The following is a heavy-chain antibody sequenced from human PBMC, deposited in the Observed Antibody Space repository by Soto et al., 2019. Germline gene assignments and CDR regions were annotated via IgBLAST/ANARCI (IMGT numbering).Heavy chain of an antibody. V-gene: IGHV3-72*01. CDR1: GFTFSDHY. D-gene: IGHD1-1*01. Sequence: EVQLVESGGGLVQPGGSLRLSCAASGFTFSDHYMDWVRQAPGKGLEWVGRTRNKANSYTTEYVASVKGRFTISRDDSKNSLYLQMNSLKTEDTAVYYCAIRTTGYYYGMDVWGQGTTVTVSS. CDR3: AIRTTGYYYGMDV. J-gene: IGHJ6*02. CDR2: TRNKANSYTT.